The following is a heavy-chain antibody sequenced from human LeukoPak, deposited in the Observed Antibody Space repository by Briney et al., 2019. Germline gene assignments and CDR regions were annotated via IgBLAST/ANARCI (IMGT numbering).Heavy chain of an antibody. D-gene: IGHD2-2*01. CDR3: AELPAATTYYYMDV. V-gene: IGHV3-74*01. CDR1: GFTFRIYW. J-gene: IGHJ6*03. Sequence: GGSLRLSCAASGFTFRIYWMHWVRQAPGKGLVWVSRVNSDQSNTSYADSVKGRFTISRDNSKNTLYLQMNSLRAEDTAVYYCAELPAATTYYYMDVWGKGTTVTVSS. CDR2: VNSDQSNT.